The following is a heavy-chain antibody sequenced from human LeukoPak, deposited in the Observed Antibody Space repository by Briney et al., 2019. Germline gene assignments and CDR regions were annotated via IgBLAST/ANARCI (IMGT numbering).Heavy chain of an antibody. CDR2: ISSSGHTI. CDR3: ARGYDSSGSIFDY. D-gene: IGHD3-22*01. Sequence: PGGSLRLSCAPSGFTFSSFEMNWVRQAPGKGLEWVSYISSSGHTIYYADSVKGRFTISRDNAKNSLYLQMNSLRGEDTAVYYCARGYDSSGSIFDYWGQGILVIVSS. J-gene: IGHJ4*02. V-gene: IGHV3-48*03. CDR1: GFTFSSFE.